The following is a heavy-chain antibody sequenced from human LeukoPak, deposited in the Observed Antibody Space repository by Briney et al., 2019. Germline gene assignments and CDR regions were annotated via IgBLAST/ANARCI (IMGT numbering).Heavy chain of an antibody. J-gene: IGHJ4*02. CDR1: GYSINSGYY. CDR3: ARRYCSTTSCCFDY. Sequence: SSETLSLTCAVSGYSINSGYYWGWIRQPPGKGLEWIGNIYHSGSTYYNPSLKSRVTISVDTSKNQFSLKLSSVTAADTAVYYCARRYCSTTSCCFDYWGQGTLVTVSS. V-gene: IGHV4-38-2*01. D-gene: IGHD2-2*01. CDR2: IYHSGST.